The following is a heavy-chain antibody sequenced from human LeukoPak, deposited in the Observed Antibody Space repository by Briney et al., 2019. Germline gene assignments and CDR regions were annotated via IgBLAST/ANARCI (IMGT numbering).Heavy chain of an antibody. J-gene: IGHJ4*02. D-gene: IGHD5-12*01. V-gene: IGHV3-23*01. CDR3: AKDSYSGYDYRAFGRFDC. CDR1: GFTFSSYA. Sequence: GGSLRLSCAASGFTFSSYAMSWVRQAPGKGLEWVSLISGSGGSTYYADSVKGRFTISRDNSKNTLYLQMNSLRAEDTAVYYCAKDSYSGYDYRAFGRFDCWGQGTLVTVSS. CDR2: ISGSGGST.